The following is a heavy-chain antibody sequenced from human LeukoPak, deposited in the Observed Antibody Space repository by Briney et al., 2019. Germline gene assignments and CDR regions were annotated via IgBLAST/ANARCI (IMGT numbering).Heavy chain of an antibody. Sequence: GGSLRLSCAASGFTFDDYAMHWVRQAPGKGLEWVSGISWNSGSIGYADSVKGRFTISRDNAKNSLYLQMNSLRAEDTALYYCAKDYYDSSGYPMGDAFDIWGQGTMVTVSS. D-gene: IGHD3-22*01. CDR2: ISWNSGSI. J-gene: IGHJ3*02. CDR1: GFTFDDYA. CDR3: AKDYYDSSGYPMGDAFDI. V-gene: IGHV3-9*01.